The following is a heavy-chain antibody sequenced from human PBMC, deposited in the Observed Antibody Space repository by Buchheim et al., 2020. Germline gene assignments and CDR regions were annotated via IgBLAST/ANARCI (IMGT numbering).Heavy chain of an antibody. J-gene: IGHJ3*02. Sequence: EVQLVESGGGLVQPGGSLRLSCAASGFTFSSYSMNWVRQAPGKGLEWVSYISSSSSTIYYADSVKGRFTISRDNAKNSLYLQMNSLRAEDTAVYYCARRLYYDHSSDPFDIWGQGT. V-gene: IGHV3-48*04. D-gene: IGHD3-22*01. CDR2: ISSSSSTI. CDR3: ARRLYYDHSSDPFDI. CDR1: GFTFSSYS.